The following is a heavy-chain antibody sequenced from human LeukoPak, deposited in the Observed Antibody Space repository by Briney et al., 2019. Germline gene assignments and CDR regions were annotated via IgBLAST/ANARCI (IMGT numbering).Heavy chain of an antibody. V-gene: IGHV1-2*02. J-gene: IGHJ4*02. CDR1: GYTFTGYY. D-gene: IGHD3-10*01. CDR3: ARGGGYYGSGAFDY. Sequence: ASVKVSCKASGYTFTGYYMHWVRQAPGQGLEWMGWINPNSGGTNYAQKFQGRVTMTRDTSISTAYMELSRLRSEDTAVYYCARGGGYYGSGAFDYWGQGTLVTVSS. CDR2: INPNSGGT.